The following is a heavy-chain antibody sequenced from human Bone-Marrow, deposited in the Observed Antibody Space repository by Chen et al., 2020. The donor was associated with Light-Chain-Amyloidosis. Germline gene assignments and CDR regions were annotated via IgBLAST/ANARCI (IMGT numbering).Heavy chain of an antibody. J-gene: IGHJ5*02. CDR1: GGSFSGSY. V-gene: IGHV4-34*01. D-gene: IGHD6-6*01. Sequence: QVQLQQWGAGLLKPSETLSLTCAVYGGSFSGSYWSWIRQPPGKGLEWIGEINHSGSTNYNPSLKSRVTISVDTSKNQFSLKLSSVTAADTAVYYCARGIAARRTSIWFDPWGQGTLVTVSS. CDR2: INHSGST. CDR3: ARGIAARRTSIWFDP.